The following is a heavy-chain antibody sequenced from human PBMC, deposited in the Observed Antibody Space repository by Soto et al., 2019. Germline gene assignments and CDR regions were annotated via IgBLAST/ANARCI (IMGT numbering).Heavy chain of an antibody. CDR3: AAILTGYYGPDY. J-gene: IGHJ4*02. Sequence: NPSETLSLTCAVYGGSFSGYYWSWIRQPPGKGLEWIGEINHSGSTNYNPSLKSRVTISVDTSKNQFSLKLSSVTAADTAVYSCAAILTGYYGPDYWGQGTLVTVSS. CDR2: INHSGST. D-gene: IGHD3-9*01. V-gene: IGHV4-34*01. CDR1: GGSFSGYY.